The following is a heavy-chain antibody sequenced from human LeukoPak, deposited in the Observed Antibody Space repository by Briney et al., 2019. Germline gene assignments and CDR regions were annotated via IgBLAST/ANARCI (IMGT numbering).Heavy chain of an antibody. CDR2: IRYDGSNK. CDR1: GFTFSSYG. Sequence: PGGSLRLSCAASGFTFSSYGMHWVRQAPGKGLEWVAFIRYDGSNKYYADSVKGRFTISRDNSKNTLYLQMNSLRAEDTAVYYCAKTSAGSSRSDAFDIWGQGTMVTVSS. CDR3: AKTSAGSSRSDAFDI. V-gene: IGHV3-30*02. J-gene: IGHJ3*02. D-gene: IGHD6-13*01.